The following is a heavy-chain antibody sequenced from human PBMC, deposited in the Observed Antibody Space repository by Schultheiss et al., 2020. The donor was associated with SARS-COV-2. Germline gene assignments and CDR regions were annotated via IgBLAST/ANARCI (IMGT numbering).Heavy chain of an antibody. D-gene: IGHD1-1*01. J-gene: IGHJ4*02. Sequence: GGSLRLSCAVSGFTFSSYGMHWVRQAPGKGLEWVAVIWYDGRNKYYVDSVKGRFTISRDNSRDTLYLQMNSLRAEDTAVYYCARDRDNWNDVRPTAPDYWGQGTLVTVSS. CDR2: IWYDGRNK. CDR3: ARDRDNWNDVRPTAPDY. V-gene: IGHV3-33*01. CDR1: GFTFSSYG.